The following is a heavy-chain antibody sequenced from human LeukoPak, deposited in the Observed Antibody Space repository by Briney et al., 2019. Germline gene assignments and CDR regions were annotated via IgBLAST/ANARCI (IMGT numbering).Heavy chain of an antibody. V-gene: IGHV5-51*01. Sequence: GESLKISCKGSGYSFTSYWIGWVRQMPGKGLEWVGIIYPGDYDTRYSPSFQGQVTISADKSITTAYLQWSSLRASDTAMYYCARPANRGDAFDIWGQGTMVTVSS. D-gene: IGHD2/OR15-2a*01. CDR1: GYSFTSYW. J-gene: IGHJ3*02. CDR3: ARPANRGDAFDI. CDR2: IYPGDYDT.